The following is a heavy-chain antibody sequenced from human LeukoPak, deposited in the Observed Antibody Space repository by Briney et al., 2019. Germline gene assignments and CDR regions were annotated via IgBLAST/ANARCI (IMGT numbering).Heavy chain of an antibody. J-gene: IGHJ3*02. V-gene: IGHV4-59*12. CDR3: ARGGIGWELLGLDI. CDR1: GGSISSYY. CDR2: IYYSGST. Sequence: SETLSLTCTVSGGSISSYYWSWIRQPPGKGLEWIGYIYYSGSTNYNPSLKSRVTISVDTSKNQFSLKLSSVTAADTAVYYCARGGIGWELLGLDIWGQGTMVTVSS. D-gene: IGHD1-26*01.